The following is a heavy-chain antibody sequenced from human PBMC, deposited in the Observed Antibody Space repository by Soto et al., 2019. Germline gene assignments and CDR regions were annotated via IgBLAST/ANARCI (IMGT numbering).Heavy chain of an antibody. CDR2: IYYSGST. J-gene: IGHJ4*02. CDR3: ARCVSWVQQFDY. CDR1: GGSISSGDYY. Sequence: QVQLQESGPGLVKPSQTLYLTCTVSGGSISSGDYYWNWIRQPPGRGLEWIGYIYYSGSTYYNPSLTRRVAISVDTSKSQFSLKLSSVTAADTAMYYCARCVSWVQQFDYGGQGTLVTVSS. D-gene: IGHD2-8*01. V-gene: IGHV4-30-4*01.